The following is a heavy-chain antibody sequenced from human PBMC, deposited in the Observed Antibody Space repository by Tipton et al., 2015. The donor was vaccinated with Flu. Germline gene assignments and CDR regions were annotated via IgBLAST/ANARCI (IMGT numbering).Heavy chain of an antibody. CDR3: ARGRGSRTSYYFDY. CDR1: GYTFDDYY. D-gene: IGHD2-2*01. Sequence: QVQLVQSGAEVKKPGASLKVSCKTSGYTFDDYYIHWMRQAPGHGLEWMGWMNPSGGGADFAQNFQGRVTLTRDTSLTTAYMDLTSLRSDDTAVYYCARGRGSRTSYYFDYWGQGTLVIVSS. J-gene: IGHJ4*02. V-gene: IGHV1-2*02. CDR2: MNPSGGGA.